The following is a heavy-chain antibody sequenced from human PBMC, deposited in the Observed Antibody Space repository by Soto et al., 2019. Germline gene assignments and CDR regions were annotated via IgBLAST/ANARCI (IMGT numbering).Heavy chain of an antibody. CDR1: GNTFSAYA. Sequence: QDRLVQSGAAVKKPGSSVMVSCKAYGNTFSAYAFSWVRQAPGQGLEWVGGIVPTFGTPTYAKKFQGRVTITADRSTSTVFLFLSSLRSEATAVYYCARPSRGSSNYAMDVWGQGTTVIVSS. CDR3: ARPSRGSSNYAMDV. CDR2: IVPTFGTP. D-gene: IGHD6-6*01. J-gene: IGHJ6*02. V-gene: IGHV1-69*14.